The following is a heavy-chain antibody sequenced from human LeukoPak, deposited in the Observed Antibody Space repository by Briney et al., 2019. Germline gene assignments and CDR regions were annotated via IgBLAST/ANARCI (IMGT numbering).Heavy chain of an antibody. CDR2: ISSSSSYI. J-gene: IGHJ4*02. Sequence: GGSLRLSCAASGFTFSSYSMNWVRQAPGKGLEWVSSISSSSSYIYYADSVKGRFTISRDNAKNSLYLQMNSLRAEDTAVYYCAREVRVYCYGSGDNIDYWGQGTLVTVSS. V-gene: IGHV3-21*01. D-gene: IGHD3-10*01. CDR3: AREVRVYCYGSGDNIDY. CDR1: GFTFSSYS.